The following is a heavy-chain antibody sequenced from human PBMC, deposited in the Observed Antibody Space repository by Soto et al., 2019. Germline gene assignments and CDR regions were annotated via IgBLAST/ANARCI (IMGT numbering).Heavy chain of an antibody. J-gene: IGHJ5*02. D-gene: IGHD2-21*01. Sequence: SQTLSLTCVISGDSVSSNSAAWNWIRQSPSRGLEWLGRTYYRSKWYSDYAVSVKTRITINADTSKNQFSLQLNSVTPEDTAVYYCARDLPYYGSEGCFPRWFGPWGHGTLVTVSS. CDR2: TYYRSKWYS. V-gene: IGHV6-1*01. CDR1: GDSVSSNSAA. CDR3: ARDLPYYGSEGCFPRWFGP.